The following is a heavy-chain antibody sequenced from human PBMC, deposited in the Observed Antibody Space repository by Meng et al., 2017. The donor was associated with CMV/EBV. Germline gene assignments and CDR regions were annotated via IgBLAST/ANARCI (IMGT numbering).Heavy chain of an antibody. CDR1: GFTFSSYA. J-gene: IGHJ6*02. V-gene: IGHV3-30*04. CDR2: ISYDGSNK. D-gene: IGHD3-3*01. Sequence: GGSLKISCAASGFTFSSYAMHWVRQAPGKGLEWVAVISYDGSNKYYADSVKGRFTISRDNSKNTLYLQMNSLRAEDTAVYYCARESQALRFLEWLLGGMDVWGQGTTVTVSS. CDR3: ARESQALRFLEWLLGGMDV.